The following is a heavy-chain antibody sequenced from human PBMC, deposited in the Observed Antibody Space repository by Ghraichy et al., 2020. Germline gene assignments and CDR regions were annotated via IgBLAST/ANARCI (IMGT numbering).Heavy chain of an antibody. CDR1: GHTITQLS. CDR2: FDAEEGET. V-gene: IGHV1-24*01. Sequence: ASVKVSCKVSGHTITQLSMHWVRQAPGKGLEWMGGFDAEEGETVYAQTLQDRVTMTEDASTNTASKELSSLASEDTAMYYCASMRDFSSVLLGRAFDVWGQGTMVTVSS. CDR3: ASMRDFSSVLLGRAFDV. D-gene: IGHD3-3*01. J-gene: IGHJ3*01.